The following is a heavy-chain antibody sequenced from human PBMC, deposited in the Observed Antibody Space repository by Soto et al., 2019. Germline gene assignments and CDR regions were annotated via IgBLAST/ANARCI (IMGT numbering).Heavy chain of an antibody. CDR3: AKRVADRGIDS. CDR1: GFTFRTHA. CDR2: ITASGSAT. J-gene: IGHJ4*02. Sequence: EVQLLESGGAFVQPGVSLRLSCAASGFTFRTHAMTWVRQAPGQGLEYVSSITASGSATFYAASVRGRFVISRDNSKYTLYLQMNSLRAEDTALYSCAKRVADRGIDSWGQGTLVTVSS. V-gene: IGHV3-23*01.